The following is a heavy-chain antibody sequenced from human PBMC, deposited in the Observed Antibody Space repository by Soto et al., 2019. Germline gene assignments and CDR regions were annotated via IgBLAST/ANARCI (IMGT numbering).Heavy chain of an antibody. D-gene: IGHD6-6*01. CDR1: GGSVSSGSYY. V-gene: IGHV4-61*01. CDR3: ARDLIAARRYYYGMDV. CDR2: IYYSGST. Sequence: QVQLQESGPGLVKPSETLSLTCTVSGGSVSSGSYYWSWIRQPPGKGLEWIGYIYYSGSTNYNPSLKSRVTISVDTSKNQFSLKLSSVTAADTAVYYCARDLIAARRYYYGMDVWGQGTTVTVSS. J-gene: IGHJ6*02.